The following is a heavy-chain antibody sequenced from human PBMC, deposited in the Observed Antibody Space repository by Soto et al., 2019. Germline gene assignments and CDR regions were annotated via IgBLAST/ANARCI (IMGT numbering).Heavy chain of an antibody. CDR2: INHSGST. CDR1: CGSFSGYY. J-gene: IGHJ6*02. V-gene: IGHV4-34*01. Sequence: PSETLSLTCAVYCGSFSGYYWSWIRQPPGKGLECIGEINHSGSTNYNPSLKSRVTISVDTSKNQISLRLSSVTAADTAVYYCARGRSNYYYGMDVWGQGTTVTVSS. CDR3: ARGRSNYYYGMDV. D-gene: IGHD4-4*01.